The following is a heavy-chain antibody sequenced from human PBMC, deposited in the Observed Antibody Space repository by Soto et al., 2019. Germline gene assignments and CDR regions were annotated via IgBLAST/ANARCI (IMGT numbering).Heavy chain of an antibody. CDR1: GASINNYY. J-gene: IGHJ5*02. Sequence: SETLSLTCTVSGASINNYYWSWIRQPPWKKLEWIGYVYSSGTTNYNPSFESRVTISADTSKNQFSLKLSSVTAADTAVYYCAPGPESFDPWGQGTLVTVSS. V-gene: IGHV4-4*08. CDR3: APGPESFDP. CDR2: VYSSGTT.